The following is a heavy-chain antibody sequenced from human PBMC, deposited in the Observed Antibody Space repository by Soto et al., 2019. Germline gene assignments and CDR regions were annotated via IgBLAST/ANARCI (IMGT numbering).Heavy chain of an antibody. CDR1: GFTFSSYA. CDR3: ARDQGWELPTLGAFDI. CDR2: ISYDGSNK. J-gene: IGHJ3*02. V-gene: IGHV3-30-3*01. D-gene: IGHD1-26*01. Sequence: QVQLVESGGGVVQPGRSLRLSCAASGFTFSSYAMHWIRQAPGKGLEWVAVISYDGSNKYYADSVKGRFTFSRDNSKNTLYLHINSLRAEDTAVYYCARDQGWELPTLGAFDIWGQGTMVTVSS.